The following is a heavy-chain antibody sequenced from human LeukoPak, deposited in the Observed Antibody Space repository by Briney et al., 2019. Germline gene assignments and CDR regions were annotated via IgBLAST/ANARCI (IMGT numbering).Heavy chain of an antibody. Sequence: GAAVTCYCTASGYTFTSKYMHCARQAPGQRLEWIGCINAGNGNKKYSQKFQGRVTITRDTSASAAYMELSSLRSDDTAVYYCARTPPVYYDSSGYYVPRGNWFDPWGQGTLVTVSS. CDR2: INAGNGNK. D-gene: IGHD3-22*01. V-gene: IGHV1-3*01. CDR1: GYTFTSKY. J-gene: IGHJ5*02. CDR3: ARTPPVYYDSSGYYVPRGNWFDP.